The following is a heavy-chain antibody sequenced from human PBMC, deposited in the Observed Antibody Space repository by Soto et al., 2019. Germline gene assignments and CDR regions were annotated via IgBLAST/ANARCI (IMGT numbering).Heavy chain of an antibody. CDR3: ARGIGAAYGSGSYPYMDV. CDR2: MNPNSGNT. Sequence: ASVKVSCKASGYTFTSYDSNWVRQATGQGLEWMGWMNPNSGNTGYAQKFQGRVTMTRNTSISTVYMELSSLRSEDTAVYYCARGIGAAYGSGSYPYMDVWGKGTTVTVSS. V-gene: IGHV1-8*01. J-gene: IGHJ6*03. CDR1: GYTFTSYD. D-gene: IGHD3-10*01.